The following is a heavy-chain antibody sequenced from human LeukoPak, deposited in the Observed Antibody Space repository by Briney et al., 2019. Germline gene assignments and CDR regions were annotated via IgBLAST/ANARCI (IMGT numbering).Heavy chain of an antibody. CDR3: ARDVLTRPSLIKRHSTAGY. CDR2: IKQDGSEK. V-gene: IGHV3-7*01. J-gene: IGHJ4*02. D-gene: IGHD6-25*01. Sequence: GGSLRLSCAASGLTFSSYWMSWVRQAPGKGLEWVANIKQDGSEKYYVDSVKGRFTISRDNAKNSLYLQMNRLRAEDTAVYYCARDVLTRPSLIKRHSTAGYWGQGTLVTVSS. CDR1: GLTFSSYW.